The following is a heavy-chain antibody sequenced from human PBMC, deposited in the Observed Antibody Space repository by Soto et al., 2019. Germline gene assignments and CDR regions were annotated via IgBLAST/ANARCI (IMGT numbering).Heavy chain of an antibody. V-gene: IGHV2-5*02. CDR2: IYWDDDK. CDR3: AHRQAQGIGLAGTFDS. Sequence: QITLKESGPTLVKPTQPLTLTCTFSGFSFSTTGVGVGWIRQPPGKALEWLALIYWDDDKRYSPSLKSRLTITKDTSKNQVVLTMTNMDPVDTATYYCAHRQAQGIGLAGTFDSWGQGTLVTVSS. J-gene: IGHJ4*02. D-gene: IGHD6-19*01. CDR1: GFSFSTTGVG.